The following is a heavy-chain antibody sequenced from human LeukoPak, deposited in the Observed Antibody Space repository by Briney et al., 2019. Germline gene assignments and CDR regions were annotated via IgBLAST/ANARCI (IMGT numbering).Heavy chain of an antibody. V-gene: IGHV3-30*04. CDR2: ISYDGSNK. J-gene: IGHJ4*02. D-gene: IGHD1-26*01. Sequence: AGGSLRLSCAASGFTFSSYAMHWVRQAPGKGLEWVAVISYDGSNKYYADSVKGRFTISRDNAKNSLYLQMNSLRAEDTAVYYCARDLVGATGYWGQGTLVTVSS. CDR3: ARDLVGATGY. CDR1: GFTFSSYA.